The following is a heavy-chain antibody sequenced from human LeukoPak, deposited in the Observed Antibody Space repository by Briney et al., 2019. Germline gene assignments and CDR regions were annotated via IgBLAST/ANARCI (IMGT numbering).Heavy chain of an antibody. CDR1: GYTFTRYG. J-gene: IGHJ4*02. D-gene: IGHD5-12*01. CDR2: ISANNGNT. V-gene: IGHV1-18*01. Sequence: ASVRVSCKASGYTFTRYGIIWVRPAPGQGLEWMGWISANNGNTNYARKLQGRVTMTTDTSTSTACMELRSLRSDDTAVYYCARGDSGYDFAPFDYWGQGTLVTVSS. CDR3: ARGDSGYDFAPFDY.